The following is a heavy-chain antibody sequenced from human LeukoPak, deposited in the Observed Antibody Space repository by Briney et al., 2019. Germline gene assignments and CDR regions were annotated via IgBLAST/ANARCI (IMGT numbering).Heavy chain of an antibody. CDR3: AKSGYYGYSDSSSYMPRT. CDR2: INNNGGNT. Sequence: TGGSLRLSCAASGFTFANSAMSWVRQAPGKGLEWVSTINNNGGNTYYADSVKGRFTISRDSSKNTLYLQMNSLRADDTAVYFCAKSGYYGYSDSSSYMPRTWGRGTLVTVSS. D-gene: IGHD3-22*01. CDR1: GFTFANSA. J-gene: IGHJ4*02. V-gene: IGHV3-23*01.